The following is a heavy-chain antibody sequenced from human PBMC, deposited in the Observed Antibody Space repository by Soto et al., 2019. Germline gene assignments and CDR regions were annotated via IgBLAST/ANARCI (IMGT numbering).Heavy chain of an antibody. CDR3: ARDSRGYCSGGSCYVSYYYYYREV. CDR2: IYYSGST. J-gene: IGHJ6*03. V-gene: IGHV4-59*01. Sequence: PSETLSLTCTVSGGSISSYYWSWIRQPPGKGLEWIGYIYYSGSTNYNPSLKSRVTISVDTSKNQFSLKLSSVTAADTAVYYCARDSRGYCSGGSCYVSYYYYYREVWGKGTTVTVS. D-gene: IGHD2-15*01. CDR1: GGSISSYY.